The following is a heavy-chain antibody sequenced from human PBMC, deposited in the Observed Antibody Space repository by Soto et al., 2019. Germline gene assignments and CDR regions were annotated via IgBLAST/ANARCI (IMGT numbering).Heavy chain of an antibody. V-gene: IGHV1-69*02. J-gene: IGHJ4*02. Sequence: QVQLVQSGAEVKKPGSSVRVSCKASGDTFTFYSINWVRQAPGLGLEWMGRINPILSMSNYAQRLQGRVTMTADKSTSKAYMDLSSLRSEDTAMYYCASSYGSGYRAFDYWGQGALVNVSS. CDR3: ASSYGSGYRAFDY. CDR2: INPILSMS. D-gene: IGHD3-10*01. CDR1: GDTFTFYS.